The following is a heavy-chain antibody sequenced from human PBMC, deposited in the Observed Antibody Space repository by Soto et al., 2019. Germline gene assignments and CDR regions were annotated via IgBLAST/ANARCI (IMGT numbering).Heavy chain of an antibody. D-gene: IGHD3-3*01. Sequence: QLQLQESGSGLVKPSQTLSLTCAVSGGSISSGGYSWSWIRQPPGKGLEWIGYMYHSGSTCYNPARKSRGSVGVDGSENQWARRLSGVTAADRAVDCWARVRDYWGRGILVTVSS. CDR1: GGSISSGGYS. J-gene: IGHJ4*02. CDR3: ARVRDY. V-gene: IGHV4-30-2*01. CDR2: MYHSGST.